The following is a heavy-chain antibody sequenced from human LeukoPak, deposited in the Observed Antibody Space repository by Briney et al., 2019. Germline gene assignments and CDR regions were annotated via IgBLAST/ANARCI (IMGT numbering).Heavy chain of an antibody. Sequence: SVKVSCKASGGTFSNYAISWVRQAPGQGLEWMGGIIPIFDTPNFAQKFQGGVTITADKSTSTAYMELSRLRSEDTAVYYCARDVTSAVITTKMGRNDYWGQGTLVTVSS. CDR2: IIPIFDTP. CDR1: GGTFSNYA. V-gene: IGHV1-69*06. CDR3: ARDVTSAVITTKMGRNDY. D-gene: IGHD3-22*01. J-gene: IGHJ4*02.